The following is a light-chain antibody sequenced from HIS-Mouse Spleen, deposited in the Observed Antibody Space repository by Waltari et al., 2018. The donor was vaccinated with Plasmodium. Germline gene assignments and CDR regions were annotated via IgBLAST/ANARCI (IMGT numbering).Light chain of an antibody. V-gene: IGLV2-11*01. CDR2: DVS. J-gene: IGLJ2*01. CDR3: CSYAGSYTWV. Sequence: QSALTQPRSVSGSPGQSVPISCTGTSSDVGCSTYVSWYQQHPGKAPKLMIYDVSKRPSGVPDRFSGSKSGNTASLTISGLQAEDEADYYCCSYAGSYTWVFGGGTKLTVL. CDR1: SSDVGCSTY.